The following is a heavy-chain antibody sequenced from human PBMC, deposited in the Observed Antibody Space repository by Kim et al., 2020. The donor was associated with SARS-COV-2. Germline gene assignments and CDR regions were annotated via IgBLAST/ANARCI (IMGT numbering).Heavy chain of an antibody. D-gene: IGHD3-9*01. CDR2: INAGNGNT. J-gene: IGHJ6*02. Sequence: ASVKVSCKASGYTFTSYAMHWVRQAPGQRLEWMGWINAGNGNTKYSQKFQGRVTITRDTSASTAYMELSSLRSEDTAVYYCARDNSPSLRYFDWLAPPGGMDVWGQGTTVTVSS. CDR3: ARDNSPSLRYFDWLAPPGGMDV. CDR1: GYTFTSYA. V-gene: IGHV1-3*01.